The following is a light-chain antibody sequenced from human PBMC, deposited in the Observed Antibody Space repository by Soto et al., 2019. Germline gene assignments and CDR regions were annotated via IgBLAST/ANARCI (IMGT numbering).Light chain of an antibody. V-gene: IGKV3-15*01. CDR3: QQFNSL. Sequence: IVFTQSPATLSVSSGDRATLSCRARQSVSSNLAWYQQKPGQAPRLLIYGASTRATGIPARFSGSGSGTHFILTIRNLQPEDFATYYCQQFNSLFGQGTRLEI. J-gene: IGKJ5*01. CDR2: GAS. CDR1: QSVSSN.